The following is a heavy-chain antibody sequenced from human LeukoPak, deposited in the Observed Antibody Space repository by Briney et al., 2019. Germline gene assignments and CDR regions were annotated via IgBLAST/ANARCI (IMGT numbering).Heavy chain of an antibody. J-gene: IGHJ4*02. CDR1: GFTFSSYA. D-gene: IGHD3-3*01. CDR2: ISGSGGST. CDR3: TTDHYDFSAELDY. Sequence: GGSLRLSCAASGFTFSSYAMSWVRQAPGKGLEWVSAISGSGGSTYYADSVKGRFTISRDNSKNTLYLQMNSLKTEDTAVYYCTTDHYDFSAELDYWGQGTLVTVSS. V-gene: IGHV3-23*01.